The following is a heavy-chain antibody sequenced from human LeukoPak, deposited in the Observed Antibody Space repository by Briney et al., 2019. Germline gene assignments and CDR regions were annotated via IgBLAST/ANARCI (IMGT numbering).Heavy chain of an antibody. CDR3: AKAGDSSSWYEDFDY. CDR1: GFTLSSYG. CDR2: ISGSGGST. J-gene: IGHJ4*02. Sequence: GGSLRLSCAASGFTLSSYGMSWVRQAPGKGLEWVSAISGSGGSTYYADSVKGRFTISRDNSKNTLYLQMNSLRAEDTAVYYCAKAGDSSSWYEDFDYWGQGTLVTVSS. V-gene: IGHV3-23*01. D-gene: IGHD6-13*01.